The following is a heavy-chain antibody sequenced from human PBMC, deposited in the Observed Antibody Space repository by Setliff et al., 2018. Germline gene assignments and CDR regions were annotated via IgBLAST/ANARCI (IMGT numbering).Heavy chain of an antibody. CDR3: ARDYPGPDH. J-gene: IGHJ5*02. CDR2: ISSDGRNE. D-gene: IGHD3-16*02. CDR1: GFTFSSYA. Sequence: GGSLRLSCAASGFTFSSYAMSWVRQAPGKGLEWVAVISSDGRNENYADSVKGRFTISRDNAKNSLYLQMNSLRGEDTAVYYCARDYPGPDHWGQGTLVTVSS. V-gene: IGHV3-30*04.